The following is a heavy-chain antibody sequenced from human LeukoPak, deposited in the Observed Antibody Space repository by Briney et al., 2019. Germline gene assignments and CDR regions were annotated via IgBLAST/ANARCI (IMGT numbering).Heavy chain of an antibody. V-gene: IGHV1-2*02. CDR2: INPNSGST. Sequence: GASVKVSCKASGYTFTDYYIHWVRQAPGQGLEWMGWINPNSGSTNYAQNLQGRVSMTRDTSISTAHMELSRLRSDDTAVYYCARDYVDNLDSYGYIALDQWSQGTLVIVSS. CDR3: ARDYVDNLDSYGYIALDQ. J-gene: IGHJ4*02. CDR1: GYTFTDYY. D-gene: IGHD5-18*01.